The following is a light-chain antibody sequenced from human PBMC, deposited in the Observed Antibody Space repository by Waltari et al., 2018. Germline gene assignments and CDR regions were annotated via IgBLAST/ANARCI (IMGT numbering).Light chain of an antibody. V-gene: IGKV1-39*01. CDR1: QNIRTY. J-gene: IGKJ4*01. CDR3: QQTYSDPRT. CDR2: AAY. Sequence: DIQTTQSPPSLSASVGDRATITCRASQNIRTYLNWYQQTPGKAPRLLIYAAYTLRSGVPARFSASGSGTNFTLTISSLQPEDFATFYCQQTYSDPRTFGGGTKV.